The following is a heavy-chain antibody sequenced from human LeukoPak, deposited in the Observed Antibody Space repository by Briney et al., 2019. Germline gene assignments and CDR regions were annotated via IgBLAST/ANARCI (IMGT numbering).Heavy chain of an antibody. V-gene: IGHV3-30*04. D-gene: IGHD3-22*01. CDR1: GFTFSSYA. CDR3: ARDRGNRRWLAFDY. Sequence: GRSLRLSCAASGFTFSSYAMHWVRQAPGKGLEWVAVISYDGSNKYYADSVKGRFTISRDNSKNTLYLQMNSLRAEDTAVYYCARDRGNRRWLAFDYWGQGTLVTVSS. J-gene: IGHJ4*02. CDR2: ISYDGSNK.